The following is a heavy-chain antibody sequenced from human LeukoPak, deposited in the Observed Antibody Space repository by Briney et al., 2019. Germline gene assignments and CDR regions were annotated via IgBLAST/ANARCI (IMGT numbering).Heavy chain of an antibody. Sequence: SVKVSCKASGGTFSSYAISWVRQAPGQGLEWMGGIIPIFGTANYAQKFQGRVTMTEDTSTDTAYMELSSLRSEDTAVYYCASLTVTPYYFDYWGQGTLVTVSS. CDR1: GGTFSSYA. J-gene: IGHJ4*02. CDR2: IIPIFGTA. CDR3: ASLTVTPYYFDY. D-gene: IGHD4-17*01. V-gene: IGHV1-69*06.